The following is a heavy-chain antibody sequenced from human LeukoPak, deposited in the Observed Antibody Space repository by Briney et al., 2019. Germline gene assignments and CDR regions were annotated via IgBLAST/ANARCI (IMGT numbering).Heavy chain of an antibody. CDR2: IVVGSGNT. Sequence: ASVKVSCKASGFTFTSSAMQWVRQARGQRLEWIGWIVVGSGNTNYAQKFQERVTITRDMSTSTAYMELSSLRSEDTAVYYCASALRPLWGTHDAFDIWGQGTMVTVSS. D-gene: IGHD7-27*01. CDR3: ASALRPLWGTHDAFDI. J-gene: IGHJ3*02. V-gene: IGHV1-58*02. CDR1: GFTFTSSA.